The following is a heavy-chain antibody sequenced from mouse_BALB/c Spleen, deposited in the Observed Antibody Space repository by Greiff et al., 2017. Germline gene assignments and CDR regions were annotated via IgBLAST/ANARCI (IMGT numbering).Heavy chain of an antibody. Sequence: VQLQQSGAELMKPGASVKISCKATGYTFSSYWIEWVKQRPGHGLEWIGEILPGSGSTNYNEKFKGKATFTADTSSNTAYMQLSSLTSEDSAVYYCARNAYYDYDAGDYYAMDYWGQGTSVTVSS. CDR3: ARNAYYDYDAGDYYAMDY. CDR1: GYTFSSYW. CDR2: ILPGSGST. J-gene: IGHJ4*01. D-gene: IGHD2-4*01. V-gene: IGHV1-9*01.